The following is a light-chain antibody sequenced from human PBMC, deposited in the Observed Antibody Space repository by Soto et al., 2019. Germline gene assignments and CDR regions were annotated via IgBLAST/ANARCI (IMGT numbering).Light chain of an antibody. Sequence: DIQMTQSPSSLSASLGDRVTITCRASQGIGVYLAWFQQKPGKVPKLLIYAASTLQSGVPSRFSGSGSGTDFTLTITSLQPEDVATYYCQKYNSVPLTFGGGTKVEIK. V-gene: IGKV1-27*01. J-gene: IGKJ4*01. CDR3: QKYNSVPLT. CDR1: QGIGVY. CDR2: AAS.